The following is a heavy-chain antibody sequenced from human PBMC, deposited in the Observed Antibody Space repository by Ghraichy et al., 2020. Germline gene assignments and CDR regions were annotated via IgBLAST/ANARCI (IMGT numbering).Heavy chain of an antibody. CDR2: VSPYNGQT. V-gene: IGHV1-18*01. D-gene: IGHD3-10*01. CDR3: ARVSEGVSVPNTDF. J-gene: IGHJ4*02. CDR1: GYSFINNH. Sequence: ASVKVSCRSSGYSFINNHINWVRQAPGQGLEWMGWVSPYNGQTTYAQKFQGRLTMTSDTSTSTVYMELRSLRSDDTAVYYCARVSEGVSVPNTDFWGQGTLVTVSS.